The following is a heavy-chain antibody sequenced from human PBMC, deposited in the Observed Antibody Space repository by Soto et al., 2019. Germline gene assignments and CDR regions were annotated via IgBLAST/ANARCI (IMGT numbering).Heavy chain of an antibody. Sequence: ASVKVSCKASGYTFTSYAMHWVRQAPGQRLEWMGWIDAGNGNTKYSQKFQDRVTITRDTSTSTVYMELSSLRSEDTAVYYCARVGGSCSSTSCYVSAFDIWGQGTMVTVSS. D-gene: IGHD2-2*01. CDR3: ARVGGSCSSTSCYVSAFDI. V-gene: IGHV1-3*01. CDR1: GYTFTSYA. J-gene: IGHJ3*02. CDR2: IDAGNGNT.